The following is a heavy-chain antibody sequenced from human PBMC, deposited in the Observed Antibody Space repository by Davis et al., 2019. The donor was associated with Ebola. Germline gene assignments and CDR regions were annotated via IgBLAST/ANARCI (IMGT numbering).Heavy chain of an antibody. CDR3: AKGCGSISCYLGPTRENFDY. V-gene: IGHV3-53*01. Sequence: GESLKISCAASGFTVSSNYMSWVRQAPGKGLEWVSVIYSGGSTYYADSVKGRFTISRVNSKNTLYLQMNTLRAEDTAVYYCAKGCGSISCYLGPTRENFDYWGQGTLVTVSS. D-gene: IGHD2-2*01. CDR1: GFTVSSNY. CDR2: IYSGGST. J-gene: IGHJ4*02.